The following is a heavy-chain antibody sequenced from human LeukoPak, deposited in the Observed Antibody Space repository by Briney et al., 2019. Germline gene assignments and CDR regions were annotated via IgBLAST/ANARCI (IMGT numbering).Heavy chain of an antibody. CDR3: VRGYCSDGSCYHLDY. D-gene: IGHD2-15*01. V-gene: IGHV4-4*07. CDR2: IYASGST. CDR1: GGSFSSYY. Sequence: SETLSLTCTVSGGSFSSYYWNWIRQPAGKGLEWIGRIYASGSTVYNSSLKSRVTMSVDTSRNQFSLSLSSVTAADTAVYYCVRGYCSDGSCYHLDYWGQGTLVTVSS. J-gene: IGHJ4*02.